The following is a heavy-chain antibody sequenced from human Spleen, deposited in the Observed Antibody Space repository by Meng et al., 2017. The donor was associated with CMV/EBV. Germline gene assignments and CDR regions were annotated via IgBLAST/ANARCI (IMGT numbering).Heavy chain of an antibody. D-gene: IGHD1-26*01. CDR3: ARASDILPPPNWFDP. CDR1: GYTFTGYY. CDR2: INPYSGGT. V-gene: IGHV1-2*02. Sequence: ASVKVSCKASGYTFTGYYIHWVRQAPDRGPEWMGWINPYSGGTNYARNLVARVTMTRDTSITSGYMELTCLTSDDTAVYYCARASDILPPPNWFDPWGQGTLVTVSS. J-gene: IGHJ5*02.